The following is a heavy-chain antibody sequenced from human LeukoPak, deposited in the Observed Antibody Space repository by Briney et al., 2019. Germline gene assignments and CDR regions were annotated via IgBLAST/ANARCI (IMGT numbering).Heavy chain of an antibody. Sequence: GGSLRLSCAASGFTFSSYAMSWVRQAPGKGLEWVPAISGSGGSTYYADSVKGRFTISRDNSKNTLYLQMNSLRAEDTAVYFCARLILWETSNAFDIWGQGTMVTVSS. CDR1: GFTFSSYA. V-gene: IGHV3-23*01. CDR2: ISGSGGST. D-gene: IGHD1-26*01. CDR3: ARLILWETSNAFDI. J-gene: IGHJ3*02.